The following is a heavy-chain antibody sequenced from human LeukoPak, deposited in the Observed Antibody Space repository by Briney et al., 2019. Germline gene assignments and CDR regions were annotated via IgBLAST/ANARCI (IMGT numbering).Heavy chain of an antibody. CDR2: INPNSGGT. J-gene: IGHJ4*02. CDR1: GYTFTGYY. CDR3: AREVTTGQSFDY. Sequence: GASVKASCKASGYTFTGYYMHWVRQAPGQGLEWMGWINPNSGGTNYAQKFQGRVTMTRDTSISTAYMELSRLRSDDTAVYYCAREVTTGQSFDYWGQGTLVTVSS. D-gene: IGHD4-17*01. V-gene: IGHV1-2*02.